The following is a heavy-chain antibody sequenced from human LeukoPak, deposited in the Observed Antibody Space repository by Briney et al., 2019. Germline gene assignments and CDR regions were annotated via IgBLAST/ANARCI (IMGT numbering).Heavy chain of an antibody. V-gene: IGHV4-59*01. CDR3: ARDRRYTPYFDL. D-gene: IGHD1-20*01. CDR1: GGSISSYY. J-gene: IGHJ2*01. CDR2: IYYSGST. Sequence: PSETLSLTCTVSGGSISSYYWSWIRQPPGKGLEWIGYIYYSGSTNYNPSLKGRVTISVDTSKNQFSLKLSSVTAADTAVYYCARDRRYTPYFDLWGRGTLVTVSS.